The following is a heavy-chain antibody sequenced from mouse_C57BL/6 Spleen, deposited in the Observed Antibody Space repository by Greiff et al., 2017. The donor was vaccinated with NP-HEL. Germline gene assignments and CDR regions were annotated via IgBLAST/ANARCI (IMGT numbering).Heavy chain of an antibody. V-gene: IGHV5-9*01. Sequence: EVMLVESGGGLVKPGGSLKLSCAASGFTFSSYTMSWVRQTPEKRLEWVATISGGGGNTYYPDSVKGRFTISRDNAKNTLYLQMSSLRSEDTALYYCARQNYSNFYFDYWGQSTTLTVSS. CDR1: GFTFSSYT. D-gene: IGHD2-5*01. CDR2: ISGGGGNT. J-gene: IGHJ2*01. CDR3: ARQNYSNFYFDY.